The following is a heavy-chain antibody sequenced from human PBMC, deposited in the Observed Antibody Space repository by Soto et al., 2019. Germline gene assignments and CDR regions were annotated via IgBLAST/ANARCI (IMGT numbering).Heavy chain of an antibody. CDR1: GGSVSSDTHY. CDR2: IYYSGST. V-gene: IGHV4-61*01. CDR3: ARYSSGWYKYAFDI. Sequence: SETLSLTCTVSGGSVSSDTHYWSWIRQPPGKRLEWIGYIYYSGSTNYNPSLKSRVTISVDTSKNQSSLKLSSVTAADTAVYYCARYSSGWYKYAFDIWGQGTMVTVSS. D-gene: IGHD6-19*01. J-gene: IGHJ3*02.